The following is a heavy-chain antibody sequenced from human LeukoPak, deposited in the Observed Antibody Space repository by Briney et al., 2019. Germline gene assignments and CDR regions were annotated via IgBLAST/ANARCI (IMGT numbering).Heavy chain of an antibody. CDR3: ARDLTDPPYYYYYIDA. CDR1: GFTFSTYY. Sequence: GGSLRLSCAASGFTFSTYYMNWVRQAPGKGLEWVSSISSSSTYIYYADSVKGRFTISRDNAKNSMYLQMNSLRAEDTAVYYCARDLTDPPYYYYYIDAWGKGTTVTISS. V-gene: IGHV3-21*01. J-gene: IGHJ6*03. CDR2: ISSSSTYI.